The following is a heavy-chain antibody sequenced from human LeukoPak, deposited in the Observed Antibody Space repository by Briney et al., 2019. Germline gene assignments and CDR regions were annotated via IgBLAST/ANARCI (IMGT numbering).Heavy chain of an antibody. D-gene: IGHD3-22*01. CDR3: ARDWASSGSNQVDY. CDR1: GYSISSGYY. V-gene: IGHV4-38-2*02. CDR2: IYHSGST. J-gene: IGHJ4*02. Sequence: SETLSLTCTVSGYSISSGYYWGWIRQPPGKGLEWIGSIYHSGSTYYNPSLKSRVTISVGTSKNQFSLKLSSVTAADTAVYYCARDWASSGSNQVDYWGQGTLVTVSS.